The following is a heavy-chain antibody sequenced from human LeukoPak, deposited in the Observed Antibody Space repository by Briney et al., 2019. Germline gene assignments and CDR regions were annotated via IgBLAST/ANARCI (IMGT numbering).Heavy chain of an antibody. J-gene: IGHJ6*03. D-gene: IGHD6-6*01. Sequence: SETLSLTCAVYGGSFSGYYWSWIRQPPGKGLEWIGEINHSGSTNRNPSLKSRVTISVDTSKNQFSLKLSSVTAADTAVYYCARMRARRYYYYYYYMDVWGKGTTVTVSS. CDR3: ARMRARRYYYYYYYMDV. V-gene: IGHV4-34*01. CDR2: INHSGST. CDR1: GGSFSGYY.